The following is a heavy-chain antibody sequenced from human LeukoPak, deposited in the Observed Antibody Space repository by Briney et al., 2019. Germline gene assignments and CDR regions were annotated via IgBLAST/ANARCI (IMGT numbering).Heavy chain of an antibody. CDR3: GRDRYYGMDV. CDR1: GFTLSGNW. Sequence: GGSLRHSCAASGFTLSGNWMHWVRQAPGKGLVWVSRINSDGSSTAYADSVKGRFTISRDNAKNTLYLQMNSLRVEDTAVYYCGRDRYYGMDVWGQGTTVTVSS. J-gene: IGHJ6*02. CDR2: INSDGSST. V-gene: IGHV3-74*01.